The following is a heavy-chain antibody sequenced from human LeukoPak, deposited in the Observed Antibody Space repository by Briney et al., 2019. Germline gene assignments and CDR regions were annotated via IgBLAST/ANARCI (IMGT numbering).Heavy chain of an antibody. CDR2: INWNGGST. CDR3: ARGYSNVRGYYYYYMDV. D-gene: IGHD4-11*01. J-gene: IGHJ6*03. V-gene: IGHV3-20*04. CDR1: GFTFDDYG. Sequence: PGGSLRLSCAASGFTFDDYGMSWVRQAPGKGLEWVSGINWNGGSTGYADSVKGRFTISRDNAKNSLYLQMNSLRAEDTALYYCARGYSNVRGYYYYYMDVWGKGTTVTVSS.